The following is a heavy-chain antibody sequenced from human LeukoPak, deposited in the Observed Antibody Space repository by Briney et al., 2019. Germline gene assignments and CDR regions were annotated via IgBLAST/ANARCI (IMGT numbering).Heavy chain of an antibody. CDR3: ATDTYMDTFNY. CDR1: GGSISSGGYS. D-gene: IGHD2/OR15-2a*01. J-gene: IGHJ4*02. V-gene: IGHV4-61*02. Sequence: SETLSLTCTVSGGSISSGGYSWNWIRQPPGKGLEWIGRIYTSGSIDYNPSLKSRVSFSVDTSKNQFSLKLSSVTAADTAVYYCATDTYMDTFNYWGQGTLVTVSS. CDR2: IYTSGSI.